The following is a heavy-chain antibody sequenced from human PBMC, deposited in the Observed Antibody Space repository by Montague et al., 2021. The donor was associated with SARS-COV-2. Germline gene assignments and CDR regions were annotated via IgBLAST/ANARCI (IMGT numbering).Heavy chain of an antibody. Sequence: SETLSLTCVVSGDSVNTNQWTWVRQPPGKGLEWIGHVFYTGSTKYNPSLESRVTISIDTSKNQSALRLNSVSAADTAIYYCARLIGSGWTDAFDFWGQGTMVTVSS. J-gene: IGHJ3*01. CDR2: VFYTGST. V-gene: IGHV4-59*02. D-gene: IGHD6-19*01. CDR1: GDSVNTNQ. CDR3: ARLIGSGWTDAFDF.